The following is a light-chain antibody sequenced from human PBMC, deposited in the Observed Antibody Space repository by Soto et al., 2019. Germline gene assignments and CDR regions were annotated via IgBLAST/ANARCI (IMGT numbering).Light chain of an antibody. CDR1: SSDVGGYNY. J-gene: IGLJ1*01. CDR2: EVS. CDR3: SSYTSSSTLV. V-gene: IGLV2-14*01. Sequence: QSVLTQPASVSGSPGQSITISWTGTSSDVGGYNYVSWYQQHPGKAPELMIYEVSNRPSGVSNRFSGSKSGNTASLTISGLQAEDEADYYCSSYTSSSTLVFGTGTKVTVL.